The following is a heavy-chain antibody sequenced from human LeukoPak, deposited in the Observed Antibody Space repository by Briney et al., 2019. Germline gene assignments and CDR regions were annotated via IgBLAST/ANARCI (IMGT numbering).Heavy chain of an antibody. CDR2: ISSSGRTI. CDR1: GFTFSSYE. D-gene: IGHD6-6*01. Sequence: GGSLRLSCAASGFTFSSYEMNWVRQAPGRGVEWVSYISSSGRTIYYADSVKGRFTISRDNAKNSLYLQMNSLRAEDTAVYYCARGKLDYYYYMDVWGKGTTVTISS. CDR3: ARGKLDYYYYMDV. V-gene: IGHV3-48*03. J-gene: IGHJ6*03.